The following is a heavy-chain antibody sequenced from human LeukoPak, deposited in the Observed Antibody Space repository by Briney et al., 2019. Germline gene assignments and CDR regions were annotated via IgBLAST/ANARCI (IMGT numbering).Heavy chain of an antibody. CDR3: ARYLIAVAGKSYFDY. D-gene: IGHD6-19*01. J-gene: IGHJ4*02. V-gene: IGHV4-61*02. CDR1: AVSISSGSYY. Sequence: PSQTLSLTCTVSAVSISSGSYYWSWIRQPAGKGLEWIGRIYTSGSTNYNPSLKSRVTISVDTSKYQYSLKLSSVTAADTAVYYCARYLIAVAGKSYFDYWGQGTLVTVSS. CDR2: IYTSGST.